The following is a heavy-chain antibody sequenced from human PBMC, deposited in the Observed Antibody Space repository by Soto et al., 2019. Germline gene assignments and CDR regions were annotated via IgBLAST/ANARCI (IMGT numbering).Heavy chain of an antibody. CDR1: GDSVSSNSAA. J-gene: IGHJ4*02. CDR3: ARERSGLRYFDWLPPSQKFDY. V-gene: IGHV6-1*01. D-gene: IGHD3-9*01. CDR2: TYYRSKWYN. Sequence: SQTLSLTCAISGDSVSSNSAAWNWIRQSPSRGLEWLGRTYYRSKWYNDYAVSVKSRITINPDTSKNQFSLQLNSVTPEDTAVYYCARERSGLRYFDWLPPSQKFDYWGQGTLVTVAS.